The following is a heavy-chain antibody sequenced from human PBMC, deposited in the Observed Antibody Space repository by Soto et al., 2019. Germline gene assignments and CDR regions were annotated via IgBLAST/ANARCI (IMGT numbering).Heavy chain of an antibody. CDR1: VFTFNRYW. V-gene: IGHV3-74*01. Sequence: GGSLRLSGAASVFTFNRYWMHWVRHAPGKGLVWVSHINTDGSNTNYADSVKGRFTISRDNAKSTLFLQMNSLRDEDTAVYYCARGFCSGGNCYTYYFDPWGQGIPVTVSS. CDR2: INTDGSNT. J-gene: IGHJ5*02. D-gene: IGHD2-15*01. CDR3: ARGFCSGGNCYTYYFDP.